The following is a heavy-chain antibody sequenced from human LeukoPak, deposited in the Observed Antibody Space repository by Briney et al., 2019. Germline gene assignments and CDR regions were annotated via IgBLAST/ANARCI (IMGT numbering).Heavy chain of an antibody. J-gene: IGHJ4*02. Sequence: GESLKISCKGSGYRFTSYWIGWVRQMPGKGLEWMGIIYPGVSDTRYSPSFQGQVTISADKSISTAYLQWSSLKASDTAMYYCARLGGYCSSTSCFGAFDYWGQGTLVTVSS. D-gene: IGHD2-2*01. CDR2: IYPGVSDT. CDR1: GYRFTSYW. V-gene: IGHV5-51*01. CDR3: ARLGGYCSSTSCFGAFDY.